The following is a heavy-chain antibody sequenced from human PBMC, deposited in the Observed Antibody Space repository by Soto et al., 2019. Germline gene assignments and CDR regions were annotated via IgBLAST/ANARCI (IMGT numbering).Heavy chain of an antibody. Sequence: EVQLLESGGGLVQPGGSLRLSCAASGFTFSSCAMSWVRQAPGKGLEWVSAISGSGGSTYYADSVKGRFTISRDNSKNTLYLQMNSLRAEDTAVYYCAKKRGDIYYYYGMDVWGQGTTVTVSS. CDR3: AKKRGDIYYYYGMDV. CDR1: GFTFSSCA. CDR2: ISGSGGST. V-gene: IGHV3-23*01. J-gene: IGHJ6*02. D-gene: IGHD3-10*01.